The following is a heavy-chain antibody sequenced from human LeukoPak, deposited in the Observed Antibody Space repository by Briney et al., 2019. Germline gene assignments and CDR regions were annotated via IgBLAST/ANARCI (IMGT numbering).Heavy chain of an antibody. D-gene: IGHD3-22*01. CDR1: GGTFSSYT. CDR3: ARVTYYYDSSGYYYLHY. V-gene: IGHV1-69*02. CDR2: IIPILGIA. Sequence: SVKVSCKASGGTFSSYTISWVRQAPGQGLEWMGRIIPILGIANYAQKFQGRVTITADKSPSTAYMELSSLRSEDTAVYYCARVTYYYDSSGYYYLHYWGQGTLVTVSS. J-gene: IGHJ4*02.